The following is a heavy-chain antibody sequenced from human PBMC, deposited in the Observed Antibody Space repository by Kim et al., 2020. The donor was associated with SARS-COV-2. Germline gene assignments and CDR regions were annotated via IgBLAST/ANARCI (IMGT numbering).Heavy chain of an antibody. CDR3: ARRLWNYYDSSGYYWDAFDI. V-gene: IGHV4-59*01. J-gene: IGHJ3*02. CDR1: GGSISSYY. D-gene: IGHD3-22*01. Sequence: SETLSLTCTVSGGSISSYYWSWIRQPPGKGLEWIGYIYYSGSTNYNPSLNSRVTISVDTSKNQFSLKLSSVTAADTAVYYCARRLWNYYDSSGYYWDAFDIWGQGTMVTVSS. CDR2: IYYSGST.